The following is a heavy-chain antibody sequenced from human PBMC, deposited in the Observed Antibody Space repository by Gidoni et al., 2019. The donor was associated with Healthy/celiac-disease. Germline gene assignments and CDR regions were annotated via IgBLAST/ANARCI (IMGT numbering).Heavy chain of an antibody. D-gene: IGHD2-15*01. Sequence: QVQLVQYGAEVNKPGASVKVSCKASGSTFTSYYMHWVRQAPGQGLEWMGIINPSGGRTSYAQKCQGRVTMTRETSTSTVYMELSSLRSEDTAVYYCARGTLRRQRAAPDTAFDIWGQGTMVTVSS. J-gene: IGHJ3*02. V-gene: IGHV1-46*01. CDR3: ARGTLRRQRAAPDTAFDI. CDR2: INPSGGRT. CDR1: GSTFTSYY.